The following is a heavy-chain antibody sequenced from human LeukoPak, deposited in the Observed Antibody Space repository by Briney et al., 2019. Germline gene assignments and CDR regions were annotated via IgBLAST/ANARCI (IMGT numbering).Heavy chain of an antibody. CDR3: ARGWGIAARPNYFDY. CDR2: IYYSGST. CDR1: GGSISSYY. D-gene: IGHD6-6*01. J-gene: IGHJ4*02. Sequence: ASETLSLTCTVSGGSISSYYWSGIRQPPGKGLEWIGYIYYSGSTNYNPSLKSRVTISVDTSKNQFSLKLNSVTAADTAVYYCARGWGIAARPNYFDYWGQGTLVTVSS. V-gene: IGHV4-59*01.